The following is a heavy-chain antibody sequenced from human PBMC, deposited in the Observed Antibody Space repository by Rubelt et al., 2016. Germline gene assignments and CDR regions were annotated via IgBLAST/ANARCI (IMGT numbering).Heavy chain of an antibody. J-gene: IGHJ4*02. V-gene: IGHV4-59*08. CDR2: SHYSGTT. D-gene: IGHD1/OR15-1a*01. CDR3: AGRTAASGTFYH. Sequence: GWIRRPPGKGLEWIGYSHYSGTTNYSPSLRSRVTMSVYTSQNQVSLGLTSVTAADTAVYYCAGRTAASGTFYHWGQGTLVTVPS.